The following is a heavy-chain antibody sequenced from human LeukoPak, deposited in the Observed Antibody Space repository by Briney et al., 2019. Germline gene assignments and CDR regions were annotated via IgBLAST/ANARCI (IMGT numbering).Heavy chain of an antibody. CDR3: AKDYFGNYGDFFDY. D-gene: IGHD4-17*01. V-gene: IGHV3-23*01. J-gene: IGHJ4*02. CDR2: ITGRGGDT. CDR1: GFTFSNYA. Sequence: GGSLRLSCAASGFTFSNYAMSWVREAPGEGREWVSGITGRGGDTYYAESVKGRFTISRDNSKNTLYLQMNSLRAEDTALYYCAKDYFGNYGDFFDYWGQGTLVTLSS.